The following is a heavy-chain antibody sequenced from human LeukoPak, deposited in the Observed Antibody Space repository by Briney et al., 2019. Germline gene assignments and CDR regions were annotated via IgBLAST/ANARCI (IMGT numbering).Heavy chain of an antibody. D-gene: IGHD4-11*01. J-gene: IGHJ1*01. CDR1: VFTFSIYN. CDR3: ARPLVDYSGYVSYFQH. Sequence: GGPQRLSCAASVFTFSIYNMNRLPQAPGKALEGVSYIRRSRRTIYYTDSVKGRFTISRENAKNSLYLQMNNLRAEDTALFYCARPLVDYSGYVSYFQHCGEGTLVTVSS. CDR2: IRRSRRTI. V-gene: IGHV3-48*01.